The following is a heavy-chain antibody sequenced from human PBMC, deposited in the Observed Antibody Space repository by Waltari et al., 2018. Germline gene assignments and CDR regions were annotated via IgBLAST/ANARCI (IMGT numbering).Heavy chain of an antibody. CDR2: INHSGST. CDR1: GGSFSGYY. D-gene: IGHD6-13*01. J-gene: IGHJ6*02. CDR3: ARALGSSRRGYYYYGMDV. V-gene: IGHV4-34*01. Sequence: QVQLQQWGAGLLKPSETLSLTCAVYGGSFSGYYCRCLRQPPGKGLEGIGEINHSGSTNYNPSLKSRVTISVDTSKNQCSLKLSSVTAADTAVYYCARALGSSRRGYYYYGMDVWGQGTTVTVSS.